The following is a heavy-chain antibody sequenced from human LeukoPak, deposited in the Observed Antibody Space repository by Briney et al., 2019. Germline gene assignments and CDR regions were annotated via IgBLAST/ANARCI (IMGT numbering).Heavy chain of an antibody. J-gene: IGHJ6*02. Sequence: PGGSLRLSCAASGFTFSSYWMSWVGQAPGKGLEWVANIKQDGSEKYYVDSVKGRFTISRDNAKNSLYLQMNSLRAEDTAVYYCASGGLARNYYHGMDVWGQGTTVTVSS. CDR3: ASGGLARNYYHGMDV. D-gene: IGHD6-6*01. CDR1: GFTFSSYW. V-gene: IGHV3-7*01. CDR2: IKQDGSEK.